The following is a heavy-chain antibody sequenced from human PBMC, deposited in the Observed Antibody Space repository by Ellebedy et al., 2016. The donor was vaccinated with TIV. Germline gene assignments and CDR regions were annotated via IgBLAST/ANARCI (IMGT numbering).Heavy chain of an antibody. CDR1: GYPFSSYG. CDR3: ARDRDVLTGFANWFDP. J-gene: IGHJ5*02. CDR2: IRPYNGDA. D-gene: IGHD3-9*01. V-gene: IGHV1-18*01. Sequence: AASVKVSCKASGYPFSSYGISWVRQAPGQGLEWMGWIRPYNGDANYAQNLHGRLTMTADTSPNTAYMELKSLIPDDTAVYYCARDRDVLTGFANWFDPWGQGTLVTVSS.